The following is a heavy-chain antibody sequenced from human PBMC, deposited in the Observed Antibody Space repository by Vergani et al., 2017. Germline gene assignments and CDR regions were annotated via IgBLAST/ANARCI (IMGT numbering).Heavy chain of an antibody. D-gene: IGHD6-13*01. J-gene: IGHJ3*02. CDR3: ARDRDGSSWYYAFDI. V-gene: IGHV3-30*04. CDR2: IKQDGSEK. Sequence: QVQLVESGGGVVQPGRSLRLSCAASGFTFSSYAMHWVRQAPGKGLEWVANIKQDGSEKYYADSVKGRFTISRDNSKNTLYLQMNSLRAEDTAVYYCARDRDGSSWYYAFDIWGQGTMVTVSS. CDR1: GFTFSSYA.